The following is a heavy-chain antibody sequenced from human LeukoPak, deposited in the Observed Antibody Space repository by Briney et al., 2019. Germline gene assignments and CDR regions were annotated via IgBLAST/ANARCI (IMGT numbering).Heavy chain of an antibody. CDR1: GFTFSSYE. J-gene: IGHJ4*02. V-gene: IGHV3-21*01. D-gene: IGHD6-19*01. Sequence: GGSLRLSCAASGFTFSSYEMNWVRQAPGKGLEWVSSISSSSSYIYYADSVKGRFTISRDNAKNSLYLQMNSLRAEDTAVYYCQRGAVAGSNDYWGQGTLVTVSS. CDR3: QRGAVAGSNDY. CDR2: ISSSSSYI.